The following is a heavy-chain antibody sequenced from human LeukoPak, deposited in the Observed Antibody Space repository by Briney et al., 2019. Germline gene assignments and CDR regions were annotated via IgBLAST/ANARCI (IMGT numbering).Heavy chain of an antibody. CDR1: GYSFTSYW. V-gene: IGHV5-51*01. D-gene: IGHD6-19*01. J-gene: IGHJ4*02. Sequence: GESLKISCKGSGYSFTSYWIGWVRQLPGKGLEGMGIIYPGDSDTRYSPSFQGQITISADKSISTAYLQWSSRKASDTDMYYCARRRGSGCPDYWGKGTMVTVSS. CDR2: IYPGDSDT. CDR3: ARRRGSGCPDY.